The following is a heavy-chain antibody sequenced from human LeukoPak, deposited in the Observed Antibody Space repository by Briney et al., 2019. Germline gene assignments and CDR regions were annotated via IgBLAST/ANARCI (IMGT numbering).Heavy chain of an antibody. Sequence: GASLRLSCAASGFTFSDYAKNWVRQAPGKGLEWVSTVSGSGGFTYYADSVKGRLTISRDNSKNTLYLQMNSLRAEDTAVYYCAKAPAFCSSTNCPRRYYFDYWGQGTLVTVSS. V-gene: IGHV3-23*01. CDR2: VSGSGGFT. CDR1: GFTFSDYA. J-gene: IGHJ4*02. D-gene: IGHD2-2*01. CDR3: AKAPAFCSSTNCPRRYYFDY.